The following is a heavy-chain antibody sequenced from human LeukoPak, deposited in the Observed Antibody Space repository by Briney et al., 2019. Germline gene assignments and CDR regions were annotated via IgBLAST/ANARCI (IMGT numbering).Heavy chain of an antibody. V-gene: IGHV3-69-1*01. J-gene: IGHJ4*02. CDR1: GFTFSGFS. CDR3: ARQILWFGELFDY. CDR2: ISSSSTI. D-gene: IGHD3-10*01. Sequence: GGSLRLSCAASGFTFSGFSMNWVRQAPGKGLEWVSYISSSSTIYYADSVKGRFTISRDNAKNSLYLQMNSLRAEDTAVYYCARQILWFGELFDYWGQGTLVTVSS.